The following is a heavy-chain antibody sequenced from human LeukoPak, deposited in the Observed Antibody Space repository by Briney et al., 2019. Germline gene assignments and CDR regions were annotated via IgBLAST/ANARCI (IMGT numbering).Heavy chain of an antibody. Sequence: SETLSLTCTVSGGSISSYYWSWIRQPAWKGLEWIGRIYTSGSTNYNPSLKSQVTMSVDTSKNQLSLKMSSVTAADTAVYYCAREPRSYYDILTGLRNWFDPWGQGTLVTVSS. CDR3: AREPRSYYDILTGLRNWFDP. J-gene: IGHJ5*02. V-gene: IGHV4-4*07. CDR2: IYTSGST. CDR1: GGSISSYY. D-gene: IGHD3-9*01.